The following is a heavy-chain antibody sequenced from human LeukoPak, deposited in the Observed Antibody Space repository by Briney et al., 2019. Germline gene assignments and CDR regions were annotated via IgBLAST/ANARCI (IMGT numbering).Heavy chain of an antibody. J-gene: IGHJ4*02. D-gene: IGHD4-17*01. CDR2: IIPIFGTA. Sequence: ASVKVSCKASGGTFISYAISWVRQAPGQGLEWMGGIIPIFGTANYAQKFQGRVTITADESTSTAYMELSSLRSEDTAVYYCARSYTVATSGDFDYWGQGTLVTVSS. V-gene: IGHV1-69*13. CDR1: GGTFISYA. CDR3: ARSYTVATSGDFDY.